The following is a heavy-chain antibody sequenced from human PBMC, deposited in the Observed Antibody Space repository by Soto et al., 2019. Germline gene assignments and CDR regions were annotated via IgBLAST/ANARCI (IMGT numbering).Heavy chain of an antibody. Sequence: SETLSLTCAVYGGSFSGYYWSWIRQPPGKGLEWIGEINHSGSTNYNPSLKSRVTISVDTSKNQFSLKLSSVTAADTAVYYCARGLWFGVCYFDYWGQGTLVTVSS. D-gene: IGHD3-10*01. J-gene: IGHJ4*02. CDR2: INHSGST. CDR3: ARGLWFGVCYFDY. CDR1: GGSFSGYY. V-gene: IGHV4-34*01.